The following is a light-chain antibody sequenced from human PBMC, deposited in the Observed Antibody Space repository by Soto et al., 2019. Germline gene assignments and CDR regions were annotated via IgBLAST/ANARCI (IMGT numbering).Light chain of an antibody. CDR1: SSDVGGYNY. J-gene: IGLJ2*01. CDR2: EVS. Sequence: QSALTQPASVSGSPGQSITISCTGTSSDVGGYNYVSWYQHHPGKAPTLIIYEVSNRPSGVSNRFSGSKSGNTASLTISGLQAEYEADYYCSSYTSSSTLVFGGGTKVTVL. V-gene: IGLV2-14*01. CDR3: SSYTSSSTLV.